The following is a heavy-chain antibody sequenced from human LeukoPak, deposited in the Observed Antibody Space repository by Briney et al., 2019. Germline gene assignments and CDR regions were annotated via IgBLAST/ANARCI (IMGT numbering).Heavy chain of an antibody. D-gene: IGHD2-2*01. Sequence: SGPTLVNPTQTLTLTCTFSGFSLSTSGVGVGWIRQPPGKALEWLALIYWDDDKRYSPSLKSRLTITKDTSKNQVVLTMTNMDPVDTATYYCAHNPVPAAMGEWGRIAARPGGWFDPWGQGTLVTVSS. J-gene: IGHJ5*02. CDR1: GFSLSTSGVG. CDR2: IYWDDDK. CDR3: AHNPVPAAMGEWGRIAARPGGWFDP. V-gene: IGHV2-5*02.